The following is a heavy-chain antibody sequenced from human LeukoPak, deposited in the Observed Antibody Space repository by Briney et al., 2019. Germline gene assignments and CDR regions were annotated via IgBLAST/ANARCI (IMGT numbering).Heavy chain of an antibody. CDR3: AITGYSSGWYWFDP. CDR2: IYYSGST. Sequence: PSETLSLTCTVSGGSISSYYWSWIRQPPGKGLEWIGYIYYSGSTNYNPSLKSRVTISVDTSKNQFSLKLSSVTAADTAVYYCAITGYSSGWYWFDPWGQGTLDTVSS. D-gene: IGHD6-19*01. V-gene: IGHV4-59*08. J-gene: IGHJ5*02. CDR1: GGSISSYY.